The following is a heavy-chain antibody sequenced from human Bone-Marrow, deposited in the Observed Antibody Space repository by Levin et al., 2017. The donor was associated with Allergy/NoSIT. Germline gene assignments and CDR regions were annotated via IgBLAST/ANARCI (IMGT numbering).Heavy chain of an antibody. Sequence: SETLSLTCKVSGASLSSTFTYWGWVRQPPGEGLEWIGSLVYTGNSYYSPSLRSRVTLSIDTSRNQFSLNLGSFTAADTAVYYCARHGKAAAGAGLPDLDSWGQGTLVTVSS. D-gene: IGHD6-13*01. V-gene: IGHV4-39*01. CDR3: ARHGKAAAGAGLPDLDS. J-gene: IGHJ4*02. CDR1: GASLSSTFTY. CDR2: LVYTGNS.